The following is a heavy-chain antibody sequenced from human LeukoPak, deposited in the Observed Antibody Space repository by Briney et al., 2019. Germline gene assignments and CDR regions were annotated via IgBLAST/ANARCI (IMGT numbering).Heavy chain of an antibody. D-gene: IGHD6-19*01. CDR3: ARGGTGWYFPF. V-gene: IGHV4-39*01. J-gene: IGHJ4*02. CDR1: GGSITSNNYS. Sequence: PSETLSLTCTVSGGSITSNNYSWGWIRQPPGKGLEWIGTIYYSGSSYYNPSLKSRVTLSVDTSKNQFSLKLTSVTAADTAVYYCARGGTGWYFPFWGQGTLVTVSS. CDR2: IYYSGSS.